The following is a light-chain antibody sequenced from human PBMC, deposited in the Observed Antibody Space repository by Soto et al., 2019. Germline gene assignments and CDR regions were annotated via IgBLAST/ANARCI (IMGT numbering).Light chain of an antibody. V-gene: IGLV2-14*01. J-gene: IGLJ1*01. Sequence: QSALTQPASVSGSPGQSITISCTGTGSDVGGYDYVSWYQHHPSKAPKVMIYEVTNRPSGVSNRSSGSKSGNTASLTISGLLAEDEADYYCSSYTSSSTYVFGTGTKVTVL. CDR3: SSYTSSSTYV. CDR1: GSDVGGYDY. CDR2: EVT.